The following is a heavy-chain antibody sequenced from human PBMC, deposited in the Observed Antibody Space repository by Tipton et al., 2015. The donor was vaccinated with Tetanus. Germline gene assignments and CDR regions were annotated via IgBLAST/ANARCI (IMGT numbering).Heavy chain of an antibody. D-gene: IGHD3-22*01. CDR1: GVSIADNSNY. Sequence: LRLSCTVSGVSIADNSNYWGWIRQPPGKGLEWIGSIFFSGDTYSNPSLKSRVTMYVDTSRTQFSLRVCSVTAADTAVYYCARHNSGYFSFFDYWGQGTLVTVSS. V-gene: IGHV4-39*01. J-gene: IGHJ4*02. CDR2: IFFSGDT. CDR3: ARHNSGYFSFFDY.